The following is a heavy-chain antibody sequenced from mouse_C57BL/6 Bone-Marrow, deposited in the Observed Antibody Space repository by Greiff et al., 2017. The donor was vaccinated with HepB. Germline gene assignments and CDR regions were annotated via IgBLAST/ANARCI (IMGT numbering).Heavy chain of an antibody. V-gene: IGHV1-63*01. CDR2: IYPGGGYT. J-gene: IGHJ1*03. CDR1: GYTFTNYW. Sequence: QVQLKQSGAELVRPGTSVKMSCKASGYTFTNYWIGWAKQRPGHGLEWIGDIYPGGGYTNYNEKFKGKATLTADKSSSTAYMQFSSLTSEDSAIYYCARATIPSYWYFDVWGTGTTVTVSS. CDR3: ARATIPSYWYFDV. D-gene: IGHD2-1*01.